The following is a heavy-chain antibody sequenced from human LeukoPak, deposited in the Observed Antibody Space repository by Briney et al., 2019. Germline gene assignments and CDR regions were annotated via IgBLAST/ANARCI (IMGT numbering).Heavy chain of an antibody. CDR1: GFTFSTYS. D-gene: IGHD3-16*01. CDR2: IYSGDST. V-gene: IGHV3-53*01. J-gene: IGHJ6*02. CDR3: ARSLRFDYGMDV. Sequence: GGSLRLSCAASGFTFSTYSMNWVRQAPGKGLEWVSVIYSGDSTNYADSVKGRFTISRDNSKNTLYLQMNSLRAEDMAVYYCARSLRFDYGMDVWGQGTTVTVSS.